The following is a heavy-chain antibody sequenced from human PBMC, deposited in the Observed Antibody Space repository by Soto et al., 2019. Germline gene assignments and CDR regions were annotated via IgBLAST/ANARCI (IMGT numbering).Heavy chain of an antibody. CDR3: ARVWGITGYYYYMAV. J-gene: IGHJ6*03. CDR1: GGSFSGYY. V-gene: IGHV4-34*01. D-gene: IGHD1-20*01. Sequence: SETLSLTCAVYGGSFSGYYWSWIRQPPGKGLEWIGEINHSGSTNYNPSLKSRVTISVDTSKNQFSLKLSSVTAADTAVYYCARVWGITGYYYYMAVWGKGTTVTVSS. CDR2: INHSGST.